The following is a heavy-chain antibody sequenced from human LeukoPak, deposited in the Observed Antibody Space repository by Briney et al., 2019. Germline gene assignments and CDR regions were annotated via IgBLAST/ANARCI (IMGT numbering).Heavy chain of an antibody. J-gene: IGHJ3*02. CDR3: ARDKWESRYAFDI. CDR1: GGSISSSNW. Sequence: SETLSLTCAGSGGSISSSNWWSWVRQPPGKGLEWIGEIYHSGSTNYNPSLKSRVIISVDKSKTQFSLKLSSVTAADTAVYYCARDKWESRYAFDIWGQGTMVTVSS. CDR2: IYHSGST. D-gene: IGHD1-26*01. V-gene: IGHV4-4*02.